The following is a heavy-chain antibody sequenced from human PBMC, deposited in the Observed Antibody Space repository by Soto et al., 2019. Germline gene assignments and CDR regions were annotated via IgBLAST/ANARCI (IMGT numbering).Heavy chain of an antibody. CDR1: GGSISSYY. CDR3: ARGTPSPLIVRSSRGPWLDP. V-gene: IGHV4-59*08. J-gene: IGHJ5*02. Sequence: LSITCTVSGGSISSYYWSWIRQPPGKGLEWIGYMYYGGTTNYNPSLKSRVTISVDTSKMQVSLKLSSVTAADTAVYFCARGTPSPLIVRSSRGPWLDPWGQGTLVTVSS. D-gene: IGHD2-15*01. CDR2: MYYGGTT.